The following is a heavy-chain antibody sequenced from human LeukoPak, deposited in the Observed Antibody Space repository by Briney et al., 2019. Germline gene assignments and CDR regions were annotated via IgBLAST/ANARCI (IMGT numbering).Heavy chain of an antibody. CDR1: GGSISGSSYY. J-gene: IGHJ4*02. D-gene: IGHD3-16*01. Sequence: SETLSLTCTVSGGSISGSSYYWGWIRQPPGKGLEWIGSIYYSGSTYYNPSLKSRVTISVDTSKNQFSLKLSSVTAADTAVYYCARGVERYYFDYWGQGTLVTVSS. CDR2: IYYSGST. V-gene: IGHV4-39*01. CDR3: ARGVERYYFDY.